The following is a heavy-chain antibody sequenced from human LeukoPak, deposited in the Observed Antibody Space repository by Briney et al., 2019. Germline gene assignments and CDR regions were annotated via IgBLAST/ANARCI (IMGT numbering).Heavy chain of an antibody. V-gene: IGHV1-8*01. J-gene: IGHJ6*03. D-gene: IGHD4-23*01. CDR2: MNPNSGNT. Sequence: APVKVSCKASGYTFTSYDINWVRQATGQGLEWMGWMNPNSGNTGYAQKFQGRVTMTRNTSISTAYMELSSLRSEDTAVYYCARGSVGYYYYYYMDVWGKGTTVTVSS. CDR1: GYTFTSYD. CDR3: ARGSVGYYYYYYMDV.